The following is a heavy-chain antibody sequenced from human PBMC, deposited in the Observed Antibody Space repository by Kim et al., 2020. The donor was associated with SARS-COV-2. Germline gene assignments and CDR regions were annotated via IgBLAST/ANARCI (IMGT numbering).Heavy chain of an antibody. CDR2: INHSGST. Sequence: SETLSLTCAVYGGSFSGYYWSWIRQPPGKGLEWIGEINHSGSTNYNTSLKSRVTISVDTSKNQFSLKLSSVTAADTAVYYCASMGGRSKSAYDYWGQGTLVTVSS. J-gene: IGHJ4*02. CDR3: ASMGGRSKSAYDY. V-gene: IGHV4-34*01. CDR1: GGSFSGYY. D-gene: IGHD2-21*01.